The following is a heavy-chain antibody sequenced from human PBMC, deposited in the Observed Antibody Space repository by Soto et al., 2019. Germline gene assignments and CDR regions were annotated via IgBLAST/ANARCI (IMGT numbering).Heavy chain of an antibody. CDR2: IYYTGNT. CDR3: ATGAATSSHAFDI. Sequence: SATLSLICTVSGGYTHGYFWILMRQPQGRGLEWIGHIYYTGNTIYSPSLMSRVTISVDTFNSQSSLRLSSVTAPDTAMYYCATGAATSSHAFDIWGQGTMVTVSS. CDR1: GGYTHGYF. V-gene: IGHV4-59*01. J-gene: IGHJ3*02. D-gene: IGHD6-13*01.